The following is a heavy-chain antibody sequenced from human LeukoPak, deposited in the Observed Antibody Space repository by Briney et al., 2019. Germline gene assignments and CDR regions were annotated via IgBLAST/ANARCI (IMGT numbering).Heavy chain of an antibody. D-gene: IGHD3-3*01. CDR3: ARATRRITIFGVVIPYYFDY. V-gene: IGHV1-69*13. CDR1: GGTFSSYA. J-gene: IGHJ4*02. Sequence: SVKVSCKASGGTFSSYAISWVRQAPGQGLEWMGGIIPIFGTANYAQKFQGRVTITADESTSTAYMELSSLRSEDTAVYYCARATRRITIFGVVIPYYFDYWGQGTLVTVSS. CDR2: IIPIFGTA.